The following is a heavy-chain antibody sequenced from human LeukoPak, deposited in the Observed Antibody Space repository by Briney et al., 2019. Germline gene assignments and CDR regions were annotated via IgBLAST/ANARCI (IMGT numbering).Heavy chain of an antibody. CDR3: AKDLRGDGYNYDY. CDR2: IWNDGSNK. J-gene: IGHJ4*02. CDR1: GFTFSSYG. D-gene: IGHD5-24*01. V-gene: IGHV3-33*06. Sequence: PGRSLRLSCAASGFTFSSYGMHLVRQAPGKGLEWLATIWNDGSNKYYVDSVKGRFTISRDNSKNTLNLQMNSLRAEDTAVYYCAKDLRGDGYNYDYWGQGTLVTVST.